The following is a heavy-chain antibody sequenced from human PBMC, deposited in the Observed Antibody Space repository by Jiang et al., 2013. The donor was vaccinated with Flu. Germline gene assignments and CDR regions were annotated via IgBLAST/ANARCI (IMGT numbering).Heavy chain of an antibody. V-gene: IGHV3-30*03. J-gene: IGHJ5*02. CDR3: AREGLYGDYLNWFDP. Sequence: QLLESGGGVVQPGRSLRLSCAASGFTFSSYGMHWVRQAPGKGLEWVAVISYDGSNKYYADSVKGRFTISRDNSKNTLYLQMNSLRAEDTAVYYCAREGLYGDYLNWFDPWGQGTLVTVSS. CDR1: GFTFSSYG. D-gene: IGHD4-17*01. CDR2: ISYDGSNK.